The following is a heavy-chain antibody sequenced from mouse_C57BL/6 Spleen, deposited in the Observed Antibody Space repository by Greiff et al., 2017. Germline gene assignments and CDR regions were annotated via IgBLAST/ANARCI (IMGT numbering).Heavy chain of an antibody. CDR2: ISSGSSTI. J-gene: IGHJ4*01. CDR3: DRSYGSSYRYAMDY. CDR1: GFTFSDYG. Sequence: EVQLVESGGGLVKPGGSLKLSCAASGFTFSDYGMHWVRQAPEKGLEWVAYISSGSSTIYYADTVKGRFTIARDNAKNTLFLQLTSLRSEDTAMYYCDRSYGSSYRYAMDYWGQGTSVTVSS. D-gene: IGHD1-1*01. V-gene: IGHV5-17*01.